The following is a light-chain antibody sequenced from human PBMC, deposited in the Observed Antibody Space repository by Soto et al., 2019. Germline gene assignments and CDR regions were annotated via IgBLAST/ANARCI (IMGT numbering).Light chain of an antibody. Sequence: IVMTQSPATLSVFTGGRASLSCRASQSVSNNLAWYQKKPGQAPRLLIYGASTRAAGISVRFSGSGSGTKFTLIISSLQSDDSAVYYWQQYHNAGYTFGQGTKVEI. V-gene: IGKV3-15*01. CDR1: QSVSNN. CDR3: QQYHNAGYT. CDR2: GAS. J-gene: IGKJ1*01.